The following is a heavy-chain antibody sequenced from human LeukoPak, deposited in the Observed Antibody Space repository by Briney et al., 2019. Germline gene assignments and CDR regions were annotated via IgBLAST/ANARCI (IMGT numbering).Heavy chain of an antibody. CDR3: AKGANYYYGSESYYFFEH. J-gene: IGHJ4*02. CDR1: GFTLSSYA. CDR2: ISYDGSNK. D-gene: IGHD3-10*01. Sequence: GGSLRLSCAASGFTLSSYAMHWVRQAPGKGLEWVAVISYDGSNKYYIDSVKGRFTISRDNAKNSLYLQMNSLRVEDTAVYYCAKGANYYYGSESYYFFEHWGQGTPVTASS. V-gene: IGHV3-30*04.